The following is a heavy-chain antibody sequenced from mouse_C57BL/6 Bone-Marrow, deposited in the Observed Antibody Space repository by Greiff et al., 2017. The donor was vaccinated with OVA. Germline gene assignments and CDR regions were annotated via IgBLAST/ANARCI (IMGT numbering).Heavy chain of an antibody. Sequence: EVQLVESGRGLVQPGGSMKLSCAASGFTFSDAWMDWVRQSPEKGLEWVAEIRNKANNHATYYAESVKGRFTISRDDSKSSVYLQMNSLRAEDTGIYYCTPTYGRYWYFDVWGTGTTVTVSS. CDR3: TPTYGRYWYFDV. J-gene: IGHJ1*03. D-gene: IGHD1-1*01. CDR2: IRNKANNHAT. V-gene: IGHV6-6*01. CDR1: GFTFSDAW.